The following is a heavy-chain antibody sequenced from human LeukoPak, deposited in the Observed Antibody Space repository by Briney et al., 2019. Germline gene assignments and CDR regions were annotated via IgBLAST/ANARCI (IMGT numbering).Heavy chain of an antibody. D-gene: IGHD5-12*01. Sequence: SETLSLTCAVYGGSFSGYYWSWIRQPPGKGLEWIGEINHSGNTNYNPSLKSRVTISVDTSKNQFSLKLSSVAAADTAVYYCSRAAYXXXEATPYYFDYWGQGTLVTVSS. CDR2: INHSGNT. J-gene: IGHJ4*02. CDR1: GGSFSGYY. V-gene: IGHV4-34*01. CDR3: SRAAYXXXEATPYYFDY.